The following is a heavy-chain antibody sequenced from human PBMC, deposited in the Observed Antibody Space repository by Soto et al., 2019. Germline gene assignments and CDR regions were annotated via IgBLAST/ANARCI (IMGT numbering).Heavy chain of an antibody. J-gene: IGHJ6*02. CDR2: IIPIFGIA. Sequence: QVQLVQSGAEVKKPGSSVKVSCKASGGTFSRYSITWVRQAPGHGLEWIGRIIPIFGIASYAQKFQGRVKITAGESTSTAYMELSSLRSDDTAVFYCAREDRDRETGLVPGAIDGMDVWGQGTTVTVSS. CDR1: GGTFSRYS. CDR3: AREDRDRETGLVPGAIDGMDV. V-gene: IGHV1-69*08. D-gene: IGHD2-2*01.